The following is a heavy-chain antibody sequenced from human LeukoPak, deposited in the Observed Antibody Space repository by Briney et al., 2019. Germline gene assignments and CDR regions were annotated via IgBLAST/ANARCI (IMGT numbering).Heavy chain of an antibody. D-gene: IGHD3-3*01. V-gene: IGHV1-46*01. CDR2: INPSGGST. Sequence: ASVKVSCKASGYTFTSYYMHWVRQAPGQGLEWMGIINPSGGSTSYAQKFQGRVTMTRDTSTSTVYMELSSLRSEDTAVYYCAKKHRMEFWVLEYYYYGMDVWGQGTTVTVSS. J-gene: IGHJ6*02. CDR3: AKKHRMEFWVLEYYYYGMDV. CDR1: GYTFTSYY.